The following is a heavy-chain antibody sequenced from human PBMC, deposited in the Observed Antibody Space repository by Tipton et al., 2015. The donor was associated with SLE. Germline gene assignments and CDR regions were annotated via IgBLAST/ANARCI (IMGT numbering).Heavy chain of an antibody. CDR3: ARQEYCSSTSCLMGAFDI. CDR2: INSDGSST. D-gene: IGHD2-2*01. CDR1: GFTFSSYW. J-gene: IGHJ3*02. Sequence: SLRLSCAASGFTFSSYWMHWVRQAPGKGLVWVSRINSDGSSTSYADSVKGRFTISRDNAKNTLYLQMNSLRAEDTAVYYCARQEYCSSTSCLMGAFDIWGQGTMVTVSS. V-gene: IGHV3-74*01.